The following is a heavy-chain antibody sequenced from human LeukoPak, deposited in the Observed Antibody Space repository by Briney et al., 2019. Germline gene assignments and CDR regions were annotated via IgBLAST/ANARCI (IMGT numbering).Heavy chain of an antibody. D-gene: IGHD1-14*01. Sequence: GGSLRLSCAASGFTVSSDYMSWVRQAPGKGLEWVSVIYSGGSTYYADSVKGRFTISRDNSKNSLYLQMNSLRAEDTAVYYCASFPTVEYYFDYWGQGTLVTVSS. CDR1: GFTVSSDY. V-gene: IGHV3-66*01. CDR3: ASFPTVEYYFDY. CDR2: IYSGGST. J-gene: IGHJ4*02.